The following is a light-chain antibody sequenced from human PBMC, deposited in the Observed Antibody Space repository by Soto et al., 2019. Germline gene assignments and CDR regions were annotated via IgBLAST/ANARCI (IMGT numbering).Light chain of an antibody. CDR1: QSVSNN. Sequence: DIVLTQSPGTLSLSPGERATLSCRASQSVSNNYLAWYQQKPGQAPRLLIYGASTRATGIPARFSGSGSGTEFTLTISSLQSEDFAVYYCQQYNNWPGTFGQGTKVDIK. CDR2: GAS. V-gene: IGKV3-15*01. CDR3: QQYNNWPGT. J-gene: IGKJ1*01.